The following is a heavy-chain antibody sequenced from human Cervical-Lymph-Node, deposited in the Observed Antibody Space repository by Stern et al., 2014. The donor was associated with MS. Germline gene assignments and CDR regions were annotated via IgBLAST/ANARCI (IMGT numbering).Heavy chain of an antibody. CDR2: ISSSSSYI. Sequence: VQLVESGGGLVKPGGSLRLSCAASGFTFSRYSMNWVRQAPGKGLEWVSSISSSSSYIYYADSVKGRFTISRDNAKNSLYLQMNSLRAEDTAVYYCAGEGIAAEDAFDIWGQGTMVTVSS. V-gene: IGHV3-21*01. D-gene: IGHD6-13*01. CDR3: AGEGIAAEDAFDI. CDR1: GFTFSRYS. J-gene: IGHJ3*02.